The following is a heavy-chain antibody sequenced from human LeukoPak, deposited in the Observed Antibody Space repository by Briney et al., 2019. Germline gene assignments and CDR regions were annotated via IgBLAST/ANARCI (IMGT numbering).Heavy chain of an antibody. V-gene: IGHV3-53*01. CDR1: GFTVSSNY. D-gene: IGHD6-19*01. J-gene: IGHJ4*02. CDR2: FYSGGNT. Sequence: GGSLRLSCAASGFTVSSNYMSWVRQAPGKGLEWVSVFYSGGNTYYADSVKGRFTISRDNSKNTLYLQMNSLRGEDTAVYYCASPIAVAGPYYFDYWGQGTLVTVSS. CDR3: ASPIAVAGPYYFDY.